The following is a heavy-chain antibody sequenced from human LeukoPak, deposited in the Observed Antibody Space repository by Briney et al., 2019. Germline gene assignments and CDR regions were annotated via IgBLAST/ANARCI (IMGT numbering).Heavy chain of an antibody. V-gene: IGHV3-23*01. D-gene: IGHD3-10*01. CDR2: IVGGGEIT. CDR3: AKETKERFGELFSD. Sequence: PGGSLRLSCAASGFNSRDYAMCWVRQAPGKGLEWISAIVGGGEITYYTGSMKGRFTISRDNSKNTLYLQMNSLRADDTAVYYCAKETKERFGELFSDWGQGVLVTVSS. CDR1: GFNSRDYA. J-gene: IGHJ4*02.